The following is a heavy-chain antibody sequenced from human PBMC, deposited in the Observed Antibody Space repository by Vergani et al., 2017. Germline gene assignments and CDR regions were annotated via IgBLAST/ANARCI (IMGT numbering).Heavy chain of an antibody. CDR1: AYTFSNYY. J-gene: IGHJ4*02. Sequence: QVQVVQSGAEVKKSGASVKVSCKTSAYTFSNYYMHWVRQAPGQGLEWMGIINPSGGHKNYAQKFKGRVTMTRDTSTSTVYMELSSLRAEDTAIYYCARGDYCILTGYRYWGQGTLVTVSA. D-gene: IGHD3-9*01. V-gene: IGHV1-46*03. CDR3: ARGDYCILTGYRY. CDR2: INPSGGHK.